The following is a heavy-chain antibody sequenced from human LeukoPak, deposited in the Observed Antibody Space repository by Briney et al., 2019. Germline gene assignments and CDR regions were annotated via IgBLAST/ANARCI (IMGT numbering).Heavy chain of an antibody. J-gene: IGHJ4*02. CDR2: INHSGST. CDR3: ASGGPMIVVASQKHQFDY. CDR1: GGSFSGYY. Sequence: PSETLSLTCAVYGGSFSGYYWSWIRQPPGKGLEWIGEINHSGSTNYNPSLKSRVTISVDTSKNQFSLKLSSVTAADTAVYYCASGGPMIVVASQKHQFDYWGQGTLVTVSS. V-gene: IGHV4-34*01. D-gene: IGHD3-22*01.